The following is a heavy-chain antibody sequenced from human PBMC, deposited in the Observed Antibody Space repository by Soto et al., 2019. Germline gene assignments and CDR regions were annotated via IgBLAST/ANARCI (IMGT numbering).Heavy chain of an antibody. J-gene: IGHJ3*02. V-gene: IGHV3-30-3*01. CDR3: ARVRETQLFGGVIVIPYDAFDI. Sequence: PGGSLRLSCAASGFTFSSYAMHSVRQAPGKGLEWVAVISYDGSNKYYADSVKGRFTISRDNSKNTLYLQMNSLRAEDTAVYYCARVRETQLFGGVIVIPYDAFDIWGQGTMVTVSS. CDR1: GFTFSSYA. CDR2: ISYDGSNK. D-gene: IGHD3-16*02.